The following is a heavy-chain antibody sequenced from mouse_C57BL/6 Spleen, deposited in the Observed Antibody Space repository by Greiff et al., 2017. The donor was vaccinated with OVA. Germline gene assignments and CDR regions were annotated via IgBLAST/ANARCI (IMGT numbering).Heavy chain of an antibody. V-gene: IGHV2-5*01. J-gene: IGHJ4*01. CDR3: AKSGGSSGSSAMDY. Sequence: QVQLQQSGPGLVQPSQSLSITCTVSGFSLTSYGVHWVRQSPGKGLEWLGVIWRGGSTAYNAAFMSRLSITKDNSKCQVFFKMSSLQADDTAIYYCAKSGGSSGSSAMDYWGQGTSVTVSS. CDR1: GFSLTSYG. CDR2: IWRGGST. D-gene: IGHD3-2*02.